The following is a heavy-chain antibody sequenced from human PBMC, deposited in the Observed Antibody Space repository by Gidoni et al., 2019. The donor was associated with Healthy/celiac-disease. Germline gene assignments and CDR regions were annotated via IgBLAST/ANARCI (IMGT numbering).Heavy chain of an antibody. CDR1: GFTFSSDA. Sequence: QVQLVESGGGVVQPGRSLRLSCAASGFTFSSDALHGVRQAPGKGLEWVAVISYDGSNKYYADSVKGRFTISRDNSKNTLYLQMNSLRAEDTAVYYCAREKKGATREFDYWGQGTLVTVSS. CDR2: ISYDGSNK. J-gene: IGHJ4*02. V-gene: IGHV3-30-3*01. CDR3: AREKKGATREFDY. D-gene: IGHD1-26*01.